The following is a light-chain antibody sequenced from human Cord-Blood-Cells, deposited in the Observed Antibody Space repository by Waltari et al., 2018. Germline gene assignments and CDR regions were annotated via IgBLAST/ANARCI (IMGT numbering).Light chain of an antibody. V-gene: IGLV1-44*01. CDR2: SNN. CDR3: AAWDDSLNGPGYV. J-gene: IGLJ1*01. Sequence: QSVLTQPPSASGTPGPRVTISCSGSSYNLGSNTVNWYQQLPGTAPKLLIYSNNQRPSGVPDRFSGSKSGTSASLAISGLQSEDEADYYCAAWDDSLNGPGYVFGTGTKVTVL. CDR1: SYNLGSNT.